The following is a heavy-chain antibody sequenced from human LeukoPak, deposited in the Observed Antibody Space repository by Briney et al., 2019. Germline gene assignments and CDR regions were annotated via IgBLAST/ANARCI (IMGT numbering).Heavy chain of an antibody. CDR3: ARAVGGYDRMPNWFDP. CDR1: GGSISSGDYY. D-gene: IGHD5-12*01. CDR2: IYYSGST. Sequence: SSETLSLTCTVSGGSISSGDYYWSWIRQPPGKGLEWIGYIYYSGSTYYNPSHKSRVTISVDTSKNQFSLKLSSVTAADTAVYYCARAVGGYDRMPNWFDPWGQGTLVTVSS. J-gene: IGHJ5*02. V-gene: IGHV4-30-4*01.